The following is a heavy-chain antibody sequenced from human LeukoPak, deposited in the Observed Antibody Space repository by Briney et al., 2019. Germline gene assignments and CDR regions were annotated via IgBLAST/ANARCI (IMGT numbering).Heavy chain of an antibody. Sequence: SETLSLTCIVSGGSISSYYWSWIRQPPGKGLEWIGYIYYSGSTNYNPSLRSRVTISVDASENQFSLKLSSVTAADTAVYYCAREPPKVDYYMDVWGKGTTVTVSS. J-gene: IGHJ6*03. CDR1: GGSISSYY. CDR2: IYYSGST. D-gene: IGHD2-15*01. CDR3: AREPPKVDYYMDV. V-gene: IGHV4-59*12.